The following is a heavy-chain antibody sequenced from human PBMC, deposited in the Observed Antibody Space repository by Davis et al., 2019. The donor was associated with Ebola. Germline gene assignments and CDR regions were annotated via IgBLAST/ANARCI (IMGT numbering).Heavy chain of an antibody. CDR2: IYSSGDT. D-gene: IGHD1-1*01. V-gene: IGHV4-59*01. Sequence: ESLKISCAASGFTFSSYAMSWVRQPPGKGLEWIGSIYSSGDTKYNPSLKSRLTIAVDTSKNQFSLTLGSVTAADTAIYYCTRGITTKDYWGQGTLVTVSS. CDR3: TRGITTKDY. J-gene: IGHJ4*02. CDR1: GFTFSSYA.